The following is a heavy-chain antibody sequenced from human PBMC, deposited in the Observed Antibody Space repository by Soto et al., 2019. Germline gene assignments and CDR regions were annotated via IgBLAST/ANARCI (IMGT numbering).Heavy chain of an antibody. CDR3: ARVAIAARHHDYYYGMDV. Sequence: GGSLRLSCAASGFTFSDDYMSWIRQAPGKGLEWVSYISSSSSYTNYADSVKGRFTISRDNAKNSLYLQMNSLRAEDTAVYYCARVAIAARHHDYYYGMDVWGQGTTVTVSS. J-gene: IGHJ6*02. D-gene: IGHD6-6*01. V-gene: IGHV3-11*06. CDR2: ISSSSSYT. CDR1: GFTFSDDY.